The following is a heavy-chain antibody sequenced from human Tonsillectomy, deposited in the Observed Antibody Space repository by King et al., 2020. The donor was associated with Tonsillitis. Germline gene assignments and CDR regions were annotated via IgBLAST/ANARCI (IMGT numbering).Heavy chain of an antibody. CDR2: MNPNSGNR. CDR3: AKVGPGSSGYYSDAFDI. V-gene: IGHV1-8*01. D-gene: IGHD3-22*01. Sequence: VQLVESGAEVKKPGASVKVSCKASGYTFTSYDINWVRQATGQGLEWMGWMNPNSGNRDYEKKFQGRFTMTINTSIDTAYMELSSLRSEDTAVYYCAKVGPGSSGYYSDAFDIWGQGTMVTVSS. J-gene: IGHJ3*02. CDR1: GYTFTSYD.